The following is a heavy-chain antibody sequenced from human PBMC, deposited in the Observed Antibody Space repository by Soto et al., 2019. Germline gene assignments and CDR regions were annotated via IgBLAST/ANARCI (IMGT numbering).Heavy chain of an antibody. CDR2: ISGSGGST. CDR1: GFTFSSYA. Sequence: GGSLRLSCAASGFTFSSYAMSWVRQAPGKGLEWVSAISGSGGSTYYADSVKGRFTISRDNSKNTLYLQMNSLRAEDTAVYYCAKVGYDFWSGYLRPDFDYWGQGTLVTVSS. J-gene: IGHJ4*02. CDR3: AKVGYDFWSGYLRPDFDY. D-gene: IGHD3-3*01. V-gene: IGHV3-23*01.